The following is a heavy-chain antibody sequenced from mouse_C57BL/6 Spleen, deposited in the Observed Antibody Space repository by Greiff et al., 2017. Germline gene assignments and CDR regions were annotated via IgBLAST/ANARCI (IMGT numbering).Heavy chain of an antibody. CDR2: ISSGGDYI. J-gene: IGHJ2*01. Sequence: EVKLVESGEGLVKPGGSLKLSCAASGFTFSSYAMSWVRQTPEKRLEWVAYISSGGDYIYYADTVKGRFTISRDNARNTLYLQMSSLKSEDTAMYYCTRDSKLYYFDYWGQGTTLTVSS. CDR3: TRDSKLYYFDY. V-gene: IGHV5-9-1*02. CDR1: GFTFSSYA. D-gene: IGHD2-5*01.